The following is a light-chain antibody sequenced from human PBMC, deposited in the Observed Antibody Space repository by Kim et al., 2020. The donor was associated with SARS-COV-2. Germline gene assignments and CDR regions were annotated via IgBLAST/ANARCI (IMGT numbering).Light chain of an antibody. J-gene: IGKJ2*01. Sequence: SASVGDRVAITCRASQSITNYLNWYQQKPGKAPQLLIYAASNLQSGVPLRFSGSGFGTDFTLTISSLQPEDFATYYWQQSYTTPYTFGQGTKLEI. CDR1: QSITNY. CDR3: QQSYTTPYT. V-gene: IGKV1-39*01. CDR2: AAS.